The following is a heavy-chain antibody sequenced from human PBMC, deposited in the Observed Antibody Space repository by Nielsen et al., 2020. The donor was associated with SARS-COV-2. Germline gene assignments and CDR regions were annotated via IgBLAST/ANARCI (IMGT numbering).Heavy chain of an antibody. CDR1: GGSISSYY. D-gene: IGHD2-21*01. CDR2: IYYSGST. V-gene: IGHV4-59*12. Sequence: SETLSLTCTVSGGSISSYYWSWIRQPPGKGLEWIGYIYYSGSTNYNPSLKSRVTISVDTSKNQFSLKMTAVTAADTAVYFCARGNLVVVPSPILGLGPNYFYLYPDVWGKGASGTVS. CDR3: ARGNLVVVPSPILGLGPNYFYLYPDV. J-gene: IGHJ6*03.